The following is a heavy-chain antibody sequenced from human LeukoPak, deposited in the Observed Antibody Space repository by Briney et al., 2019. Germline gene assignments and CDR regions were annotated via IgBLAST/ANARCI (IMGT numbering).Heavy chain of an antibody. CDR2: INHSGST. D-gene: IGHD2-8*01. J-gene: IGHJ4*02. V-gene: IGHV4-34*01. CDR3: ARSELRGLMVYATHFDY. CDR1: GGSFSGYY. Sequence: SETLSVTCAVYGGSFSGYYWSWIRQPPGKGLEWIGEINHSGSTNYNPSLKSRVTISVDTSKNQFSLKLSSVTAADTAVYYCARSELRGLMVYATHFDYWGQGTLVTVSS.